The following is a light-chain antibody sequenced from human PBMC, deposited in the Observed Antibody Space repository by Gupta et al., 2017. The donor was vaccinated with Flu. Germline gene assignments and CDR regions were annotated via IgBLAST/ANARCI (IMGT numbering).Light chain of an antibody. Sequence: DRVTITCRASQSISSWLAWYQQKPGRAPKLLIYKASSLEGGVPSRFSGSGSGTEFTLTISSLQPDDFATYYCQQYITDSSWTFGQGTKVEIK. V-gene: IGKV1-5*03. CDR3: QQYITDSSWT. CDR1: QSISSW. J-gene: IGKJ1*01. CDR2: KAS.